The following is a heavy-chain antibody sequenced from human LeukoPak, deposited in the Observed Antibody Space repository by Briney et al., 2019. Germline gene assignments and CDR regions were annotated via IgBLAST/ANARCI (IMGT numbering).Heavy chain of an antibody. CDR1: GGSISSYY. CDR2: IYTSGST. D-gene: IGHD6-13*01. J-gene: IGHJ4*02. Sequence: PSETLSLTCTVSGGSISSYYWSWIRQPAGKGLEWIGRIYTSGSTNYNPSLKSRVTISVDTSKNQFSLKLNSVSAADTAVYYCARGSSNWLYFDYWGQGTLVTVSS. V-gene: IGHV4-4*07. CDR3: ARGSSNWLYFDY.